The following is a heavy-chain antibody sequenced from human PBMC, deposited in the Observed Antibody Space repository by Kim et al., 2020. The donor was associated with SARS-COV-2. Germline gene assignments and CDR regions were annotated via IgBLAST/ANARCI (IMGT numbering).Heavy chain of an antibody. V-gene: IGHV3-74*01. Sequence: GGSLRLSCAASGFTFSTYWMHWVRQAPGKGLVWVSRIKTDGSDIKYADSVKGRFTASRDNAKNTLFLQMNSLRAEDTAVYYCVRETAHAGYYYMDVWGKG. J-gene: IGHJ6*03. CDR3: VRETAHAGYYYMDV. CDR1: GFTFSTYW. CDR2: IKTDGSDI.